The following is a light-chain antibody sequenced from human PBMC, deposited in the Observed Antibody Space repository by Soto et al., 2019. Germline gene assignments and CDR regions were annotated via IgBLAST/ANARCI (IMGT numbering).Light chain of an antibody. Sequence: EILLTQSPGTLSLSPGERATLSCRASQSVSSNYLAWYQQKPGQAPRLLLYGTSSRATGIPDRFSGSGSATDFTLTIGRLEPEEFAVYYCQQHGSSPPRTFGQGTKLEIK. J-gene: IGKJ2*01. V-gene: IGKV3-20*01. CDR2: GTS. CDR1: QSVSSNY. CDR3: QQHGSSPPRT.